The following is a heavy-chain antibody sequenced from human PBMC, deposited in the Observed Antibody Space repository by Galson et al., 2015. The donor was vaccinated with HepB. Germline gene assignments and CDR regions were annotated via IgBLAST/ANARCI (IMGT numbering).Heavy chain of an antibody. CDR2: ISNNNGYI. Sequence: SLRLSCAASGISFSSHSMNWVRQAPGKGLEWVSIISNNNGYIYYADSVKGRFTVSRDNARNSLFLQMNSLRPDDTAVYYCARSTLNIFGTMIKPLDEWGPGTQVIVSS. CDR1: GISFSSHS. V-gene: IGHV3-21*06. CDR3: ARSTLNIFGTMIKPLDE. D-gene: IGHD3-3*02. J-gene: IGHJ1*01.